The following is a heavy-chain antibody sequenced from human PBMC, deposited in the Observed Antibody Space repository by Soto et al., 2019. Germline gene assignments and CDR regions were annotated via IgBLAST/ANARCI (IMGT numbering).Heavy chain of an antibody. CDR1: GGTFSSHG. CDR3: ASERSAQYFDF. J-gene: IGHJ4*02. D-gene: IGHD1-26*01. Sequence: QVQLVQSGTVVQRRGSSVKVSCQASGGTFSSHGMAWVRQAPGQGLVWMGGIIPTFGTPTYAPKFQGRVTITADKSTNTAYMELSSLRSEDTAVYYCASERSAQYFDFWGQGTLITVSS. CDR2: IIPTFGTP. V-gene: IGHV1-69*06.